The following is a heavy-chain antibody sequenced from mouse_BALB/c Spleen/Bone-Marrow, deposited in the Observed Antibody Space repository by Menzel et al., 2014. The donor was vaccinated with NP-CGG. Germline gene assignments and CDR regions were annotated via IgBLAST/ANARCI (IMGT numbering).Heavy chain of an antibody. J-gene: IGHJ4*01. Sequence: VQLQQSGAELVRPGSSVKISCKASGYAFSSYWMNWVKQRPRQGLEWIGQIYPGDGDTNYNGKFKGKATLTADKSSSTAYMQLSSLTSEDSAVYFCARGDGNYPFYAMDYWGQGTSVTVSS. CDR2: IYPGDGDT. D-gene: IGHD2-1*01. V-gene: IGHV1-80*01. CDR1: GYAFSSYW. CDR3: ARGDGNYPFYAMDY.